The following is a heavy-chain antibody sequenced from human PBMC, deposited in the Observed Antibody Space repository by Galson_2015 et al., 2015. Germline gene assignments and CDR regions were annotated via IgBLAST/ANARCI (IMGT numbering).Heavy chain of an antibody. Sequence: SLRLSCAASGFTFSLYWMHWVRQVPGKELVWVSRVSFDGNTTYADSVKGRFIISRDNAKNTLYLQMSGLRADDTSIYRCARDSGHGLDVWGQGTTVTVSS. CDR3: ARDSGHGLDV. CDR2: VSFDGNTT. CDR1: GFTFSLYW. V-gene: IGHV3-74*01. J-gene: IGHJ6*02.